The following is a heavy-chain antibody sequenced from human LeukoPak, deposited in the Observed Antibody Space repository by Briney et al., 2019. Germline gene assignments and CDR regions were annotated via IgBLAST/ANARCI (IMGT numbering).Heavy chain of an antibody. D-gene: IGHD6-19*01. CDR3: AKVRYTSGWGASVY. J-gene: IGHJ4*02. CDR1: GFIFSSYA. CDR2: ISGSGGST. V-gene: IGHV3-23*01. Sequence: GGSLRLSCAASGFIFSSYAMSWVRQAAGKGLEWVSGISGSGGSTYYADSVKGRFTISRDISKNTLYVQMNSLRSEDTAVYYCAKVRYTSGWGASVYWGEGTVVTVPS.